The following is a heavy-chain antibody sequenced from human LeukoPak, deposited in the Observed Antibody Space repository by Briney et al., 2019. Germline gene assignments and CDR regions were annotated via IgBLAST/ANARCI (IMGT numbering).Heavy chain of an antibody. D-gene: IGHD2-2*01. Sequence: PSETLSLTCAVYGGSFSGYYWSWIRQHPGKGLEWIGYIYYSGSTYYNPSLKSRVTISVDTSKNQFSLKLSSVTAADTAVYYCARGWNQDIVVVPAATHFDYWGQGTLVTVSS. J-gene: IGHJ4*02. CDR2: IYYSGST. CDR3: ARGWNQDIVVVPAATHFDY. V-gene: IGHV4-31*11. CDR1: GGSFSGYY.